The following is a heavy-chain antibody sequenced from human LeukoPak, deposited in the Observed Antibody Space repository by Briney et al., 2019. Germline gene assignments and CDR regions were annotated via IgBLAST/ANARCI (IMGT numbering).Heavy chain of an antibody. CDR3: ARDPNGDYIGAFDF. CDR1: GFTFNNYA. Sequence: GGPLRLSCAASGFTFNNYAMMWVRQAQGQGLEWVSAITGGGRTYYADSVKGRFTISRDNSKNTLYLQMNSLRAEDTALYFCARDPNGDYIGAFDFLGQGTVVTVSS. D-gene: IGHD4-17*01. CDR2: ITGGGRT. J-gene: IGHJ3*01. V-gene: IGHV3-23*01.